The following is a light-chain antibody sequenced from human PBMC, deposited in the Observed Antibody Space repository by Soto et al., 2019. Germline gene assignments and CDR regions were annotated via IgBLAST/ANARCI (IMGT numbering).Light chain of an antibody. CDR2: DAS. CDR3: KQFYNYPRT. CDR1: QDIGTY. J-gene: IGKJ1*01. Sequence: AILMTQSPSSFSASPGDRVSITCRATQDIGTYLAWYQQIPGKAPKLLIYDASTLQTGVPSRFSGSGSGTDFTLTISYLQSEDFGTYYCKQFYNYPRTFGQGTKVDIK. V-gene: IGKV1-8*01.